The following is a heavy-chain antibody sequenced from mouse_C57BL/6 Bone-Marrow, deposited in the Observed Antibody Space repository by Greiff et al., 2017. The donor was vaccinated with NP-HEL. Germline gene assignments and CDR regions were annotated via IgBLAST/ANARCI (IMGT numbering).Heavy chain of an antibody. Sequence: VQLQQPGTELVKPGASVKLSCKASGYTFTSYWMHWVKQRPGQGLEWIGNINPSNGGTNYNEKFKSKVTLTVDKSTSTAYMQLSRLTSEDTAIYYCARKLHYYGGNYALAYWGQGTLVTVSA. V-gene: IGHV1-53*01. CDR2: INPSNGGT. D-gene: IGHD1-1*01. CDR3: ARKLHYYGGNYALAY. J-gene: IGHJ3*01. CDR1: GYTFTSYW.